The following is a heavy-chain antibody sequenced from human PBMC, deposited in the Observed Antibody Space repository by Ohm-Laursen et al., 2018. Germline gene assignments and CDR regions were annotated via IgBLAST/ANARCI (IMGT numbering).Heavy chain of an antibody. CDR3: AGSYYDFWSGYYTGKAYGMDV. CDR1: GYTFTSYG. V-gene: IGHV1-18*01. D-gene: IGHD3-3*01. J-gene: IGHJ6*02. Sequence: ASVKVSCKASGYTFTSYGISWVRQAPGQGLEWMGWISAYNGNTNYAQKLQGRVTMTTDTSTSTAYMELRSLRSDDTAVYYCAGSYYDFWSGYYTGKAYGMDVWGQGTTVTVSS. CDR2: ISAYNGNT.